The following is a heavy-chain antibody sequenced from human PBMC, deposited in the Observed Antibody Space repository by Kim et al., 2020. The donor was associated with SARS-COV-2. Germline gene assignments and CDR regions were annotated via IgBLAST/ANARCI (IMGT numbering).Heavy chain of an antibody. D-gene: IGHD3-9*01. CDR3: ASWDSYDILTGDAL. CDR1: GGSISSYY. J-gene: IGHJ4*02. CDR2: IYTSGST. V-gene: IGHV4-4*07. Sequence: SETLSLTCTVSGGSISSYYWSWIRQPAGKGLEWIGRIYTSGSTNYNPSLKSRVTMSVDTSKNQFSLKLSSVTAADTAVYYCASWDSYDILTGDALWGQGTLVTVSS.